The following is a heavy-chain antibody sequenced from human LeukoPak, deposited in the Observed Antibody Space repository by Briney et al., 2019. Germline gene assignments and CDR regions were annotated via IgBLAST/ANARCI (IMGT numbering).Heavy chain of an antibody. D-gene: IGHD5/OR15-5a*01. CDR2: IYYSGSI. CDR3: ARNRVFTYWYFDL. J-gene: IGHJ2*01. V-gene: IGHV4-4*02. Sequence: SETLSLTCAVSGGSISSSDWWSWVRQPPGKGLEWIGYIYYSGSINYNPSLRSRVTMSIDTSKNQFSLKLSSVTAADTAVYFCARNRVFTYWYFDLWGRGTLVTVSS. CDR1: GGSISSSDW.